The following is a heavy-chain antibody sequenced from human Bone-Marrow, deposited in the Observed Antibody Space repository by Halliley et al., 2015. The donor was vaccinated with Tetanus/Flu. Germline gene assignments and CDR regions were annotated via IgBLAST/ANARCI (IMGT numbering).Heavy chain of an antibody. D-gene: IGHD3-10*01. CDR1: GFTSTGYD. CDR3: ARGLIQYYFGSGDAFDV. Sequence: SLRLSCVPSGFTSTGYDMHWVRQAPGKGLEWVAVISYDGRNKYYADSVRGRFTISRDTSKNTLYLQMNSLRAEDTAVYYCARGLIQYYFGSGDAFDVWGQGTMVTVSS. V-gene: IGHV3-30*03. J-gene: IGHJ3*01. CDR2: ISYDGRNK.